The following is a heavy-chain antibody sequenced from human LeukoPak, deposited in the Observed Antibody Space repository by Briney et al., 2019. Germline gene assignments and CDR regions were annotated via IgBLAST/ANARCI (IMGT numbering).Heavy chain of an antibody. CDR1: GFTFSSYE. CDR3: ARVTPGTIGFDY. V-gene: IGHV3-48*03. D-gene: IGHD6-13*01. CDR2: ISSSGSTI. Sequence: GGSLRLSCAASGFTFSSYEMNWVRQAPGKGLEWVSYISSSGSTIYYADSVKGRFTISRDNAKNSLYLQMNSLRAEDTAVYYCARVTPGTIGFDYWGQGTLVTVSS. J-gene: IGHJ4*02.